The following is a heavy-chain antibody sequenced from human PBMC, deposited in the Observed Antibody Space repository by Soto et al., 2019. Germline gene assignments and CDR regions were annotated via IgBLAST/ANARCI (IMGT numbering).Heavy chain of an antibody. CDR1: GFNLGDNW. V-gene: IGHV3-7*01. CDR3: VREGGVWENNWGYLAVDC. D-gene: IGHD1-1*01. CDR2: MDQDGSEI. J-gene: IGHJ4*02. Sequence: EVKLVESGGALLQPGGSLRLSCAASGFNLGDNWMSWVRQAPGKGLEWVANMDQDGSEINYLDSVRGRFTISKDSANNLLYLQMRSLRVEDTAIYCCVREGGVWENNWGYLAVDCWGQGTPVTVSS.